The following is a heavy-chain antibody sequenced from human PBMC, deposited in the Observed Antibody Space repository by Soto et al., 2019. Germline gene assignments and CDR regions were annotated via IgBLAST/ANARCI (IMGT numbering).Heavy chain of an antibody. Sequence: LRLSCAASGFTFNTYSMNWVRQAPGQGLEWLSFISSSSYYISYGDSVKGRFAISRDNAKNTLYLQMNGLTAEDTAVYYCARESGDWPLNWFDPWGLGTLVTVSS. CDR3: ARESGDWPLNWFDP. V-gene: IGHV3-21*01. CDR1: GFTFNTYS. D-gene: IGHD2-21*02. CDR2: ISSSSYYI. J-gene: IGHJ5*02.